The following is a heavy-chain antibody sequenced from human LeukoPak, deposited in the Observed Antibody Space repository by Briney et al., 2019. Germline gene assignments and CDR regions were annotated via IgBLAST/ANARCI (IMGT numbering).Heavy chain of an antibody. J-gene: IGHJ3*02. Sequence: ASVTVSCKASGYTFTGYYMHWVRQAPGQGLEWMGWINPNSGGTNYAQKFQGRVTMTRDTSISTAYMELSRLRSDDTAVYYCARSGSYLNDAFDIWGQGTMVTVSS. CDR3: ARSGSYLNDAFDI. V-gene: IGHV1-2*02. CDR1: GYTFTGYY. CDR2: INPNSGGT. D-gene: IGHD1-26*01.